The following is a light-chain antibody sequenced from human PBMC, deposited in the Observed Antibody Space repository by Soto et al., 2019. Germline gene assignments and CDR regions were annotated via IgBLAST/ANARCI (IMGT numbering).Light chain of an antibody. J-gene: IGKJ2*01. CDR2: EVS. V-gene: IGKV2D-29*01. CDR3: LQDYNYPHT. CDR1: QSLLHSDGKTF. Sequence: DIVMTQTPLSLSVTPGQPASISCKSSQSLLHSDGKTFFYWFLQKPGQTPQLLIYEVSNRFSGVPDRFSGSGSGTDFTLTISSLQPEDFATYYCLQDYNYPHTFGQGTKVDIK.